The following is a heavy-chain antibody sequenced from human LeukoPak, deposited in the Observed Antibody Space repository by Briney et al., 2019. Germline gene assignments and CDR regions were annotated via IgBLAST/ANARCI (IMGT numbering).Heavy chain of an antibody. Sequence: GGSLRLSCAASVFTFSSYGMHWVRQAPGKGLEWVAVISYDGSNKYYADSVKGRFTISRDNSKNTLYLQMNSLRAEDTAVYYCAKGIYEFVFEGSYRSPGDYWGQGTLVTVSS. CDR3: AKGIYEFVFEGSYRSPGDY. V-gene: IGHV3-30*18. CDR2: ISYDGSNK. CDR1: VFTFSSYG. D-gene: IGHD3-16*02. J-gene: IGHJ4*02.